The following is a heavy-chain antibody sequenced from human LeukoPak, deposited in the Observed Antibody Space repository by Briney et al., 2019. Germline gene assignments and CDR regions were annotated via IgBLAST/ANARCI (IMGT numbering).Heavy chain of an antibody. Sequence: PGGSLRLSCAASGFTFSNYYMSWIRQAPGKGLEWVSYISSSSSYTNYADSVKGRFTISRDNAKNSLYLQMNSLRAEDTAVYYCAREDSSGYSGYFDLWGRGTLVTVSS. CDR1: GFTFSNYY. V-gene: IGHV3-11*05. D-gene: IGHD3-22*01. CDR3: AREDSSGYSGYFDL. CDR2: ISSSSSYT. J-gene: IGHJ2*01.